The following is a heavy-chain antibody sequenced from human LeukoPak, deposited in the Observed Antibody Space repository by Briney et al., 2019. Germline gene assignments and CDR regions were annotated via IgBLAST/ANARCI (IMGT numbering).Heavy chain of an antibody. CDR1: GYTFTGYY. CDR3: ARDWVLLWFGELRHDAFDI. Sequence: ASVKVSCKASGYTFTGYYMHWVRQAPGQGLEWMGWINPNSGGTNYAQKLQGRVTMTTDTSTSTAYMELRSLRSDDTAVYYCARDWVLLWFGELRHDAFDIWGQGTMVTVSS. V-gene: IGHV1-2*02. D-gene: IGHD3-10*01. CDR2: INPNSGGT. J-gene: IGHJ3*02.